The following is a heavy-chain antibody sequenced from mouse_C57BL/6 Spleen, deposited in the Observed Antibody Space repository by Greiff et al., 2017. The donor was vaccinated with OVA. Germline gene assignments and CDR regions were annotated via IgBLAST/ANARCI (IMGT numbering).Heavy chain of an antibody. CDR3: ARDGPLFDY. V-gene: IGHV5-4*01. CDR1: GFTFSSYA. J-gene: IGHJ2*01. Sequence: EVQGVESGGGLVKPGGSLKLSCAASGFTFSSYAMSWVRQTPEKRLEWVATISDGGSYTYYPDNVKGRFTISRDNAKNNLYLQMSHLKSEDTAMYYCARDGPLFDYWGQGTTLTVSS. CDR2: ISDGGSYT.